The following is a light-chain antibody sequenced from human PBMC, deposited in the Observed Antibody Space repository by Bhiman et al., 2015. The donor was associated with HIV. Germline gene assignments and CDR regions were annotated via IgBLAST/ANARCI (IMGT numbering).Light chain of an antibody. CDR1: NNDVGGYHF. V-gene: IGLV2-14*03. Sequence: QSALTQPASVSGSPGQSITISCTGTNNDVGGYHFVSWYQHHPDRAPKLLIFDVSQRPSDVSDRFSGSKSGNTASLTISGLQAEDEADYCSTYTSLTTYVFGSGTKLTVL. CDR2: DVS. J-gene: IGLJ1*01. CDR3: STYTSLTTYV.